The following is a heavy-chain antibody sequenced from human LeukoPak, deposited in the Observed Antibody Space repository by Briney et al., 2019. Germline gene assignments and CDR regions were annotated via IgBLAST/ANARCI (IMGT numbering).Heavy chain of an antibody. CDR1: GDSISSRTYY. CDR3: ASDVSSAFPNRFDP. J-gene: IGHJ5*02. CDR2: IWNSENT. Sequence: SETLSLTCSVSGDSISSRTYYWTWIRQHPEKGLEWIGYIWNSENTNYNPSLKSRVTISVDTSKNQFSLKLTSVTAADTALYYCASDVSSAFPNRFDPWGQGILVIVSS. D-gene: IGHD6-6*01. V-gene: IGHV4-31*03.